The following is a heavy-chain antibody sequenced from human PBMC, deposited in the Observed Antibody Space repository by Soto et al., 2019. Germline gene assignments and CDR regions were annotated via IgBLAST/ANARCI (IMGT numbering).Heavy chain of an antibody. CDR3: ARESPHSSGYFDY. D-gene: IGHD3-22*01. CDR2: IYSGGTT. V-gene: IGHV3-53*01. Sequence: GGSLRLSCAASGFTVSSNYMSWVRQAPGKGLEWVSLIYSGGTTYYADSVKGRFTISRDNSKNTLYLQMNSLRAEDTAVYYCARESPHSSGYFDYWGQGTLVTVSS. J-gene: IGHJ4*02. CDR1: GFTVSSNY.